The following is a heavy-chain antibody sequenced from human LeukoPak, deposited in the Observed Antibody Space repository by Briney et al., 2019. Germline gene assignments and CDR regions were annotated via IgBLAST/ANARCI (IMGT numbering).Heavy chain of an antibody. CDR3: ARGRRIAAAGLYYFDY. D-gene: IGHD6-13*01. J-gene: IGHJ4*02. Sequence: PGGSLRLSCVASGFTSSSYSMNWVRQAPGKGLEWVSSIIGSSSYIYYADSVKGRFTISRDNAKNSLYLQRNSLRAEDTAVYYCARGRRIAAAGLYYFDYWGQGTLVTVSS. V-gene: IGHV3-21*01. CDR2: IIGSSSYI. CDR1: GFTSSSYS.